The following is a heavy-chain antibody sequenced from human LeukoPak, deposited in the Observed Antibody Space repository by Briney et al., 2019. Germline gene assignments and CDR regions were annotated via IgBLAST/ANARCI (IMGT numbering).Heavy chain of an antibody. CDR3: ARDVDDSSGVRFDP. CDR1: GGSISSYY. Sequence: SETLSPTCTVSGGSISSYYWSWIRQPPGKGLEWIGYIYYSGSTNYNPSLKSRVTISVDTSKNQFSLKLSSVTAADTAVYYCARDVDDSSGVRFDPWGQGTLVTVSS. J-gene: IGHJ5*02. CDR2: IYYSGST. V-gene: IGHV4-59*01. D-gene: IGHD3-22*01.